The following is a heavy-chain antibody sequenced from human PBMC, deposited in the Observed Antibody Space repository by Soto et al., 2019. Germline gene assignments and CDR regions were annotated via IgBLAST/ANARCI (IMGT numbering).Heavy chain of an antibody. D-gene: IGHD5-12*01. CDR3: AKDFMGYSGYGTWNDY. Sequence: EVQLLESGGGLVQPGGSLRLSCAASGFTFSSYAMSWVRQAPGKGLEWVSAISGSGGSTYYADSVKGRFTISRDNSKNTLYLQMNSLRAEDTAVYYCAKDFMGYSGYGTWNDYWGQGTLVTVSS. CDR2: ISGSGGST. V-gene: IGHV3-23*01. CDR1: GFTFSSYA. J-gene: IGHJ4*02.